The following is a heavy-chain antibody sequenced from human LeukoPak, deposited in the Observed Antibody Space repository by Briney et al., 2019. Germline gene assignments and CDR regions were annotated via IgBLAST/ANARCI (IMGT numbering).Heavy chain of an antibody. CDR1: GFTFSSNG. J-gene: IGHJ4*02. V-gene: IGHV3-30*02. CDR3: ARDWGTSSLYLVN. CDR2: IQNDGNNK. Sequence: GGSLRLSCAASGFTFSSNGMHWVRQAPGKGQEWVAFIQNDGNNKKYADSVKGRFTISRDNSKNTLYLQMNSLRAEDTAMYYCARDWGTSSLYLVNWGQGTLVTVSS. D-gene: IGHD6-6*01.